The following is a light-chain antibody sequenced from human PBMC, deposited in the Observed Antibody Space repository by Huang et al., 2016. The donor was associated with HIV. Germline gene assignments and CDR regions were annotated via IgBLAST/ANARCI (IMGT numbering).Light chain of an antibody. J-gene: IGKJ2*01. CDR3: MQALQTPRT. CDR1: QSLLHSNGYNY. CDR2: WGS. V-gene: IGKV2-28*01. Sequence: DIVMTQSPLSLPVTPGEPASISCRSSQSLLHSNGYNYLDWYLQKPGQSPQLLIYWGSNRASGVPDRFSGSGSGTHFTLKISRVEAEDVGVYYCMQALQTPRTFGQGTKLEIK.